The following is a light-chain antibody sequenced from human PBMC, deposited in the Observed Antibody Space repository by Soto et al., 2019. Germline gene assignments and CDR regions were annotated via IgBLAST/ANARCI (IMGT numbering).Light chain of an antibody. CDR1: QSVSSN. V-gene: IGKV3-15*01. CDR3: QQYNNWPQT. J-gene: IGKJ1*01. CDR2: GAS. Sequence: EIVMTQSPATLSVSPGERATLSCRASQSVSSNLAWYQQKPGQAPRLLIYGASTRAPGIPARFSGSGSGTEFTLTISSLQSEDCAVYYCQQYNNWPQTFGQGTKVEI.